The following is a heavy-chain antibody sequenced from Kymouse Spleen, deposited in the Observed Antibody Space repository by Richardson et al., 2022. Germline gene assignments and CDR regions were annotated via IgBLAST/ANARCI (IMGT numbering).Heavy chain of an antibody. V-gene: IGHV4-39*01. Sequence: QLQLQESGPGLVKPSETLSLTCTVSGGSISSSSYYWGWIRQPPGKGLEWIGSIYYSGSTYYNPSLKSRVTISVDTSKNQFSLKLSSVTAADTAVYYCAREGDFWSAPYYDILTGDYWGQGTLVTVSS. CDR3: AREGDFWSAPYYDILTGDY. CDR1: GGSISSSSYY. CDR2: IYYSGST. J-gene: IGHJ4*02. D-gene: IGHD3-9*01.